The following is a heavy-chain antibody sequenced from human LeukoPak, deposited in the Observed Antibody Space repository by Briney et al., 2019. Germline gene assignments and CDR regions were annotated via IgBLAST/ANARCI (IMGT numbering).Heavy chain of an antibody. J-gene: IGHJ4*02. Sequence: GGSLRLSCAAPGYIFSSNSTHWGRQAPRKGLERVALIRSEGSTKFYADSVKGRFTSSRDNSKNTLYLQINRLRGEDTAVYYCAKDEVTSTSQQQLAWYFDYWGQGTPVTVSS. CDR3: AKDEVTSTSQQQLAWYFDY. CDR1: GYIFSSNS. V-gene: IGHV3-30*02. CDR2: IRSEGSTK. D-gene: IGHD6-13*01.